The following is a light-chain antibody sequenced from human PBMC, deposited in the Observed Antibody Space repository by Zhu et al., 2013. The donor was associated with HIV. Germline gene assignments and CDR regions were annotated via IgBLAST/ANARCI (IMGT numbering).Light chain of an antibody. CDR1: SLRSYY. CDR3: NSWDSSVNHPV. Sequence: SSELTQDPAVSVALGQTVRITCQGDSLRSYYANWFQQKPGQAPVRVIYGRNNRPSGIPDRFSGSNSGNTASLTISGAQAEDEADYYCNSWDSSVNHPVFGTGTKVTVL. CDR2: GRN. J-gene: IGLJ1*01. V-gene: IGLV3-19*02.